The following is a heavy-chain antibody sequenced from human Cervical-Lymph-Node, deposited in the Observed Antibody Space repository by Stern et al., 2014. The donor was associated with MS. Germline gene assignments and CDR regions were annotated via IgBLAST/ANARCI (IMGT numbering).Heavy chain of an antibody. D-gene: IGHD1-20*01. V-gene: IGHV1-3*01. CDR3: ASLIGTTWNPFDI. Sequence: QVQLVQSGAEVNQPGGSVKISCKASGYTFTNYGLHWVRQAPGQRLEWMGYISAGNGDTEYSQNFQGRVSITRDTSETTAFMELSGLRSEDTAVYYCASLIGTTWNPFDIWGQGTIIIVSP. CDR2: ISAGNGDT. J-gene: IGHJ3*02. CDR1: GYTFTNYG.